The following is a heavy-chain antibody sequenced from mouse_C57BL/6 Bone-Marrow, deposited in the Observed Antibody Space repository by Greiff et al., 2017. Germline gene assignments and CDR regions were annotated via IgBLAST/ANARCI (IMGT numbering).Heavy chain of an antibody. CDR2: IHPNSGST. J-gene: IGHJ2*01. CDR3: ARDGILRSFDC. CDR1: GYTFTSYW. D-gene: IGHD1-1*01. V-gene: IGHV1-64*01. Sequence: QVQLKQPGAELVKPGASVKLSCKASGYTFTSYWMHWVKQRPGQGLEWIGMIHPNSGSTNYNEKFKSKATLTVDKSSSTAYMQLSSLTSEDSAVYYCARDGILRSFDCWGQGTTLTVSS.